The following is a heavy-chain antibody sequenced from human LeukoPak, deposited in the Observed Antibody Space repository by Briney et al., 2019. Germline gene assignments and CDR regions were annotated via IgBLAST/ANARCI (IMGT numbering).Heavy chain of an antibody. J-gene: IGHJ3*02. CDR1: GGSISSYY. CDR3: ARFGGPHAFDI. V-gene: IGHV4-4*07. CDR2: IYTSGST. Sequence: SSETLSLTCTVSGGSISSYYWSWIRQPAGKGLEWIGRIYTSGSTNYNPSLKSRVTISVDTSKNHFSLTLSSVTAADTAVYYCARFGGPHAFDIWGQGTMVTVSS. D-gene: IGHD3-3*01.